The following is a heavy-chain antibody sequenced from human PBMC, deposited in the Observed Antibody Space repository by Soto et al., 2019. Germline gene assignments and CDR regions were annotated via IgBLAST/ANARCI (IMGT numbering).Heavy chain of an antibody. V-gene: IGHV1-69*12. J-gene: IGHJ6*02. CDR3: ACPPELTSIYYYSGMDV. CDR1: GGTFSSYA. CDR2: ISPIFGTA. Sequence: QVQLVQSGAEVKKPGSSVKVSCKASGGTFSSYAISWVRQAPGQGLEWMGGISPIFGTANYAQKFQGRVTITADESPSTAYMELSSLRSEDTAVYYCACPPELTSIYYYSGMDVWGHGTTVTVSS. D-gene: IGHD1-7*01.